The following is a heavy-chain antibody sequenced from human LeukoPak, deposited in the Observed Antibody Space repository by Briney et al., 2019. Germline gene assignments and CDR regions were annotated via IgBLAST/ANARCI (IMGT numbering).Heavy chain of an antibody. V-gene: IGHV1-8*03. Sequence: ASVKVSCKASGYTFTSYDINWVRQATGQGLEWMGWMNPNSGNTGYAQKFQGRVTITRNTSISTAYMELSSLRSEDTAVYYCARSLGELLINWFDPWGQGTLVTVSS. CDR3: ARSLGELLINWFDP. J-gene: IGHJ5*02. D-gene: IGHD3-10*01. CDR1: GYTFTSYD. CDR2: MNPNSGNT.